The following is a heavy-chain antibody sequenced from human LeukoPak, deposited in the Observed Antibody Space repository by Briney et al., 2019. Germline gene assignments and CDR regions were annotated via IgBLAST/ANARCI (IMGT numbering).Heavy chain of an antibody. CDR1: GGSISSSSYY. D-gene: IGHD2-21*02. CDR3: AKGAIVVVTAGAFDI. CDR2: IYYSGST. J-gene: IGHJ3*02. V-gene: IGHV4-39*01. Sequence: SETLSLTCTVSGGSISSSSYYWGWIRQPPGKGLEWIGSIYYSGSTYYNPSLKSRVTISVDTSKNQFSLKLSSVIAADTAVYYCAKGAIVVVTAGAFDIWGQGTMVTVSS.